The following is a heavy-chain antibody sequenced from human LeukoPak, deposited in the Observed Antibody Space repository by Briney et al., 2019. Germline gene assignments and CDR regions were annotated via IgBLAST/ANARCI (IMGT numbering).Heavy chain of an antibody. CDR1: GDSFSSANYY. J-gene: IGHJ4*02. CDR3: VRGLTGYSYFFDY. D-gene: IGHD3-10*01. CDR2: VYYDGST. V-gene: IGHV4-30-4*08. Sequence: PSETPSLTCTVSGDSFSSANYYWPWVRQPPGKGLEWIGYVYYDGSTYYHPYLQSRLAIPVDTSKNHFSLNLTSVTAADTAVYYCVRGLTGYSYFFDYWGQGALVTVSS.